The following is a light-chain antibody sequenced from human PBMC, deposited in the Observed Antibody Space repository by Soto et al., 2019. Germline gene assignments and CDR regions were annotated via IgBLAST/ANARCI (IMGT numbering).Light chain of an antibody. V-gene: IGKV1-5*03. CDR1: QSISDW. CDR2: KAS. J-gene: IGKJ1*01. CDR3: QQYDTYPTT. Sequence: DIQMTQSPSTLSASVGDRVTIACRASQSISDWLAWYQQKPGQAPKFLIYKASNLESGFPSRFSGSGSGTEFTLTISSLQPYDFATYYCQQYDTYPTTFGQGTKVEIK.